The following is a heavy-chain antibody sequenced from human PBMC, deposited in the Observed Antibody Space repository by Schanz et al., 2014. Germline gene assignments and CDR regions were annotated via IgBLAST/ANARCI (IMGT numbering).Heavy chain of an antibody. J-gene: IGHJ2*01. V-gene: IGHV3-23*01. D-gene: IGHD1-26*01. CDR1: GFSFSSYA. Sequence: EVRLLESGGGLVQPGGSLRLSCATSGFSFSSYAINWVRQAPGKGLEWVSGISGSGASTYYADSVKGRFTISRDNTKNSLFLQLNSLRADDTAVYYCARNRGSGGQNWYFDLWGRGTLVTVSS. CDR3: ARNRGSGGQNWYFDL. CDR2: ISGSGAST.